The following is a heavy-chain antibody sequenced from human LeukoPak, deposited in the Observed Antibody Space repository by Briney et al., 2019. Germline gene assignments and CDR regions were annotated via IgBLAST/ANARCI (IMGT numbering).Heavy chain of an antibody. CDR3: AKSRSGSANWALQIFDN. J-gene: IGHJ4*02. V-gene: IGHV3-66*01. CDR2: IYSGGST. D-gene: IGHD1-1*01. Sequence: GGSLRLSCAASGFTVSSNYMSWVRQAPGKGLEWVSVIYSGGSTYYADSVKGRFTISRDNSNNSLFVQMNSLRAEDTAVYFCAKSRSGSANWALQIFDNWGQGTLVTVSS. CDR1: GFTVSSNY.